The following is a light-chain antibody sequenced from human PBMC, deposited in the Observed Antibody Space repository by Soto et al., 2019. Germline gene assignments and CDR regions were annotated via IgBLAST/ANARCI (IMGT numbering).Light chain of an antibody. V-gene: IGLV2-14*01. CDR1: MRDVGAYNL. CDR2: EVR. J-gene: IGLJ2*01. CDR3: SSYTSKSSLI. Sequence: QSALTQPASVSGSPGQSITISCAGTMRDVGAYNLVSWYQQHPGRAPQLIIYEVRNRPSGISFRFSGSKSGNTASLTISGLQAEDEAVYYCSSYTSKSSLIFGGGTKLTVL.